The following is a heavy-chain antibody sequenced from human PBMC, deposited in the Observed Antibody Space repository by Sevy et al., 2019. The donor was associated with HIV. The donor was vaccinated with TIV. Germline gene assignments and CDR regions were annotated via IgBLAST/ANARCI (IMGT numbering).Heavy chain of an antibody. J-gene: IGHJ4*02. CDR1: GFTFSGYS. CDR2: ISSSSSTI. CDR3: ARVGPGFDY. D-gene: IGHD2-2*01. V-gene: IGHV3-48*01. Sequence: GGSLRLSCAASGFTFSGYSMNWVRQAPGKGLEWVSYISSSSSTIYYAAFVKGRSTTSRDNAKNSLYMQMNSLRAEDTAMYYCARVGPGFDYWGQGTLVTVSS.